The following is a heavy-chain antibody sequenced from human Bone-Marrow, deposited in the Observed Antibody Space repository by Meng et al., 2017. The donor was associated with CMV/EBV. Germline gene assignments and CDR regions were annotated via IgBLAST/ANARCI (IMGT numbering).Heavy chain of an antibody. D-gene: IGHD2-2*02. CDR3: ARGAFGDCSSTSCYTLDY. CDR1: GFTFSSYA. J-gene: IGHJ4*02. Sequence: GGSLRLSCAASGFTFSSYAMHWVRQAPGKGLEWVAVISYDGSNKYYADSVKGRFTISRDNSKNTLYLQMNSLRAEDTAVYYCARGAFGDCSSTSCYTLDYCGQGTLVTVSS. V-gene: IGHV3-30*04. CDR2: ISYDGSNK.